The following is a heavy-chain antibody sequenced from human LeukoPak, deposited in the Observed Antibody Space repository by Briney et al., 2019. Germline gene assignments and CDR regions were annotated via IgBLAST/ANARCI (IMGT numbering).Heavy chain of an antibody. V-gene: IGHV1-18*04. CDR3: ARDQYDSVWGSYRPYFDF. CDR2: ISPYTGDT. J-gene: IGHJ4*02. CDR1: GYTFSSYG. D-gene: IGHD3-16*02. Sequence: ASVKVSCKASGYTFSSYGISWVRQAPGQGLEWMGSISPYTGDTKYAERLQDRVIMTTDTSTRTAYMELRSLTSDYTAVFYCARDQYDSVWGSYRPYFDFWGQGTLVTVSS.